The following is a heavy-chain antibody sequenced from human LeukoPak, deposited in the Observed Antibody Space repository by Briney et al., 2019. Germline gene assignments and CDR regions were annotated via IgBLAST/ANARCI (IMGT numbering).Heavy chain of an antibody. J-gene: IGHJ5*02. CDR3: ARGHLNWFDP. CDR2: MNPNSGNI. Sequence: ASVKVSCKASGYTFTSYDINWVRQATGQGLGWMGWMNPNSGNIGYAQKFQGRVTITRNTSISTAYMELSSLRSEDTAVYYCARGHLNWFDPWGQGTLVTVSS. CDR1: GYTFTSYD. V-gene: IGHV1-8*03.